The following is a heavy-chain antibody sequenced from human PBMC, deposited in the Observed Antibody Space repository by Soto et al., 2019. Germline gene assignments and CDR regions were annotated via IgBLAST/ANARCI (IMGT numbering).Heavy chain of an antibody. D-gene: IGHD3-3*01. V-gene: IGHV3-21*01. Sequence: SLRLSCAASGFTFSSYSMNWVRQAPGKGLEWVSSISSSSSYIYYADSVKGRFTISRDNAKNSLYLQMNSLRAEDTAVYYCARDLSYDFWSGYYTSPSYFDYWGQGTLVTVSS. CDR3: ARDLSYDFWSGYYTSPSYFDY. J-gene: IGHJ4*02. CDR2: ISSSSSYI. CDR1: GFTFSSYS.